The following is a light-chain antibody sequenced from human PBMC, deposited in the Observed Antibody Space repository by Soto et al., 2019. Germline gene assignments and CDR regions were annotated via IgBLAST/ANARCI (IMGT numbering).Light chain of an antibody. J-gene: IGKJ1*01. CDR1: QSVSSN. CDR2: GAS. V-gene: IGKV3-15*01. Sequence: EIVMTHSPATLSVSPWEIATLSCRASQSVSSNLAWYQQNPGRSPRLLIYGASTRAIGIPARFSGSGSGTEFTLTISSLQSEDFAVYYCQQYGSSPWTFGQGTKVDIK. CDR3: QQYGSSPWT.